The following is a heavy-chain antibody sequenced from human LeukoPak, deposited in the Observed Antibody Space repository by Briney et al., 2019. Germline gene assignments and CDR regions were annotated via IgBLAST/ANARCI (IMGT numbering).Heavy chain of an antibody. J-gene: IGHJ6*02. CDR3: ASPAGGIAVAGAGHYYYYYGMDV. CDR1: GYTFTGYY. V-gene: IGHV1-2*02. D-gene: IGHD6-19*01. Sequence: GASVKVSCKASGYTFTGYYMHWVRQAPGQGLEWMGWINPNSGGTNYAQKFQGRVTMTRDTSISTAYMELSRLRSDDTAVYYCASPAGGIAVAGAGHYYYYYGMDVWGQGTTVTVPS. CDR2: INPNSGGT.